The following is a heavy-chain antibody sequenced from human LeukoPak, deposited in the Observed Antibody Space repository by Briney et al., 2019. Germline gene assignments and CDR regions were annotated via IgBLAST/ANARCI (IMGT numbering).Heavy chain of an antibody. D-gene: IGHD5-18*01. CDR2: INPDSGAT. J-gene: IGHJ3*02. CDR1: GYTFTGHF. V-gene: IGHV1-2*04. Sequence: ASVKVSFKASGYTFTGHFMNWVRQAPGQGLEWMGWINPDSGATNYAQNFQGWIAMTRDTSISTAYMELSRLTSNDTAIYYCAAAVDTAISGAFDIWGQGTMVTVSS. CDR3: AAAVDTAISGAFDI.